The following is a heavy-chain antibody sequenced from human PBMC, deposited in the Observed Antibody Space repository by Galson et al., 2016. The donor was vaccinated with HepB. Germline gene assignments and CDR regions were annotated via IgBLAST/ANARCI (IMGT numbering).Heavy chain of an antibody. CDR2: ISGSGGET. Sequence: SLRLSCAASGFTFSSYVMNWVRQAPGKGLDWVSTISGSGGETHYADSVKGRFTFSRDNSKNTMYVQMTSLRAEDTAVYYCASGTTVTTSNSFWYFDLWGRGTLVTVSS. J-gene: IGHJ2*01. CDR3: ASGTTVTTSNSFWYFDL. V-gene: IGHV3-23*01. D-gene: IGHD4-17*01. CDR1: GFTFSSYV.